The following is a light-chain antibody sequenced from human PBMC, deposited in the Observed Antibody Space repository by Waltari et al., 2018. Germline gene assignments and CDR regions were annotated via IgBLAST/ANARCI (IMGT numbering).Light chain of an antibody. CDR1: PRVHSY. J-gene: IGKJ5*01. Sequence: EIVLTQSPATLSLSPRERAPLSCRASPRVHSYLIWYQQKPGQAPRLLIYDAFTRATGIPARFSGSGSGTDFTLTISSLEPEDFAVYYCQQRADWPITFGQGTRLEIK. V-gene: IGKV3-11*01. CDR2: DAF. CDR3: QQRADWPIT.